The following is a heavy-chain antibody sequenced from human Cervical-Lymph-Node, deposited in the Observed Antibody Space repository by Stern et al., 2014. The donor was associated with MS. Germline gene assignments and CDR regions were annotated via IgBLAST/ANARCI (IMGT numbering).Heavy chain of an antibody. CDR1: GFSFSRYW. J-gene: IGHJ3*02. V-gene: IGHV3-74*03. Sequence: VQLVQSGGGLVQPGTSLRLSCEGSGFSFSRYWMHWVRQAPGKGLVWVSRINSDGITTTYADSVKGRFTISRDNAKNTVYLEMDSLRAEDTAVYYCVREYYGSGSFDIWGQGTKVTV. CDR2: INSDGITT. D-gene: IGHD3-10*01. CDR3: VREYYGSGSFDI.